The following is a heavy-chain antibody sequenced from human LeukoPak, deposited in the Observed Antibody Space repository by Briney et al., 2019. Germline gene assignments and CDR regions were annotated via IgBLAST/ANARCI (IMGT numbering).Heavy chain of an antibody. V-gene: IGHV1-2*02. CDR1: GYTFTSYY. D-gene: IGHD6-19*01. J-gene: IGHJ4*02. CDR2: INPNNGGA. CDR3: ARGRGIAVAGTPLFDY. Sequence: ASVKVSCKASGYTFTSYYMHWVRQAPGQGLEWMGGINPNNGGANYAQKFQGRVTMTRDTSISTAYMELSRLSSDDTAVYYCARGRGIAVAGTPLFDYWGQGILVTVSS.